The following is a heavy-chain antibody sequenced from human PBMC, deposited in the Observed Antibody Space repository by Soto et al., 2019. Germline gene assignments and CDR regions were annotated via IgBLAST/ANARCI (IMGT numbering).Heavy chain of an antibody. Sequence: QVQLVQSGAEVKKPGASVKVSCKAFGYTFSNYGVSWVRQAPGQGFEWVGWISAYSGNTDYAQNFQDRVTMTTDTPTNTVYMELKGLRYDDTAVYYCARGSLAGITWADYWCQGTLVTVSS. CDR1: GYTFSNYG. J-gene: IGHJ4*02. CDR3: ARGSLAGITWADY. CDR2: ISAYSGNT. D-gene: IGHD3-16*01. V-gene: IGHV1-18*01.